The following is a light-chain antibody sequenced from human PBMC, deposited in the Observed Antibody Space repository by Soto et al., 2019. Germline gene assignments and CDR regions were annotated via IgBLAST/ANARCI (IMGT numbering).Light chain of an antibody. CDR2: AAS. J-gene: IGKJ2*01. CDR3: QHSLTIPYT. Sequence: DIQMTQSPSSLSASVRDRVTITCRASQTISTHLNWYQQKPGKAPKLMIYAASTLQSGVTSRDSGSGTRTHFTITINSVQPEDYATYYGQHSLTIPYTFVQGTKREIK. V-gene: IGKV1-39*01. CDR1: QTISTH.